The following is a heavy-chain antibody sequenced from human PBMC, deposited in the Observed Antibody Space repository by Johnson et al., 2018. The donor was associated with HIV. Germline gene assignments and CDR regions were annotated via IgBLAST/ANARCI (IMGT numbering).Heavy chain of an antibody. J-gene: IGHJ3*02. D-gene: IGHD3-10*01. CDR3: AREGVPAAFDI. CDR1: GFTVSSNY. CDR2: IYIGGST. V-gene: IGHV3-66*01. Sequence: VQLVESGGGLVKPGGSLRLSCAASGFTVSSNYMSWVRQAPGKGLEWVSVIYIGGSTYYADSVKGRFTISRDNSKDNLYLQMNNLTTEDTAVYSCAREGVPAAFDIWGQGTMVTVSS.